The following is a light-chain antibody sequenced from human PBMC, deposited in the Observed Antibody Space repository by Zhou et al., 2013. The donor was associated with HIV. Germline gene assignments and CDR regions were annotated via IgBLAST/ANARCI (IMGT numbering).Light chain of an antibody. Sequence: EIVLTQSPGTLSLSPGERATLSCWASQSISSNLAWYQQKPGQAPRLLIYGASSRATGIPDRFSGSGSGREFTLTISSLQSEDVASYYCQQYDTWPSFGQGTKLQIK. CDR2: GAS. V-gene: IGKV3D-15*01. CDR3: QQYDTWPS. J-gene: IGKJ2*01. CDR1: QSISSN.